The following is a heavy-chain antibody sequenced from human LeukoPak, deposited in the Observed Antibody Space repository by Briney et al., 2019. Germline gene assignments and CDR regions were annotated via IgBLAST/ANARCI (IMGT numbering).Heavy chain of an antibody. CDR1: GYTFTSYS. CDR3: ARVVGATSALAFDI. Sequence: ASVKVSYKASGYTFTSYSMNWVRQAPGQGLEWMGIINPSGGSTSYAQKFQGRVSMTRDTSTSTVYMELSSLRPEDTAVYYCARVVGATSALAFDIWGQGTMVSVSS. V-gene: IGHV1-46*01. D-gene: IGHD1-26*01. J-gene: IGHJ3*02. CDR2: INPSGGST.